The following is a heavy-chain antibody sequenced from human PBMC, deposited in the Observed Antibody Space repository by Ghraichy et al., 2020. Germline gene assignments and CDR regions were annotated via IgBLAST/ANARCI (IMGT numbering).Heavy chain of an antibody. CDR1: GFTVSRNY. V-gene: IGHV3-53*01. CDR3: ARGFPTYGMDV. Sequence: LSLTCAVSGFTVSRNYVNWVRQAPGKGLEWVSVIYSNGSTYYADSVKGRFTISRDKSKNTLYLEMSSLGAEDTAVYYCARGFPTYGMDVWGQGTTVTVSS. J-gene: IGHJ6*02. CDR2: IYSNGST.